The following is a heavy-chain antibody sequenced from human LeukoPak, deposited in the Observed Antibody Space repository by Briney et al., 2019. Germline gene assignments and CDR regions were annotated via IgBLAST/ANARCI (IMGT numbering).Heavy chain of an antibody. J-gene: IGHJ4*02. CDR1: GGSISSGGYY. CDR2: MYYSGAT. V-gene: IGHV4-61*08. CDR3: ARSLRLPPYFFDY. Sequence: SETLSLTCTVSGGSISSGGYYWSWIRQPPGKGLEWIGYMYYSGATNYNPSLKSRVTMSIDTSKNEFSLRLSSVTAADTAVYYCARSLRLPPYFFDYWGQGVLVTVSS.